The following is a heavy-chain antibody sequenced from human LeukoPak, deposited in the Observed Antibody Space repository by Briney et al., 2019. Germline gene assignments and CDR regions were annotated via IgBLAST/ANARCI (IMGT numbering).Heavy chain of an antibody. CDR3: ARSRAAAALDAFDI. V-gene: IGHV1-2*02. Sequence: ASVKVSCKASGYTFTGYYMHWVRQAPGQGLEWMGWINPNSGGTNYAQKFQGRVTMTRDTSISTAYMELSRLRSDDTAVYYCARSRAAAALDAFDIWGQGTMVTVSS. J-gene: IGHJ3*02. CDR1: GYTFTGYY. D-gene: IGHD6-13*01. CDR2: INPNSGGT.